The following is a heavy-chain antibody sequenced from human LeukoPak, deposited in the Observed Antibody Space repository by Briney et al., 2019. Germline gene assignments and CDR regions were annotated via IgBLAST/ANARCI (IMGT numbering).Heavy chain of an antibody. V-gene: IGHV3-30*04. D-gene: IGHD3-3*01. J-gene: IGHJ4*02. CDR3: ARDPTGSGLNYFDY. CDR1: GFTFSSYA. CDR2: ISYDGSNK. Sequence: GGSLRLSCAASGFTFSSYAMHWVRKAPGKGLEWVAFISYDGSNKHYADSVKGRFTISRDNSKNTLYLQMNSLRAEDTAVYYCARDPTGSGLNYFDYWGQGTLVTVSS.